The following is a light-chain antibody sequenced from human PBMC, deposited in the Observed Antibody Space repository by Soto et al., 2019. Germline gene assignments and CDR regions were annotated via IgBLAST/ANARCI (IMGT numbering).Light chain of an antibody. V-gene: IGKV1-13*02. CDR3: QKLNSYPLT. CDR2: DAS. CDR1: QGISSA. J-gene: IGKJ4*01. Sequence: AIQLTQSPSSLSASVGDRVTITCRASQGISSALAWYRHNPGKAPKLLIFDASRLESGVSSRFSGSGSGTDFTLTISSLQPEDFATYYCQKLNSYPLTFGGGTMVDI.